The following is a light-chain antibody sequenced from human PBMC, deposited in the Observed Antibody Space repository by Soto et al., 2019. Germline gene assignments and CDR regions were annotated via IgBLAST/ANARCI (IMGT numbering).Light chain of an antibody. Sequence: QSVLTQPASVSGSPGQSITISCTGSNSDVGGYNYVSWYQQYPGKPPKLMIYDVSNRPSGVSHRFSGSKSGYTASLTISGLQSEDEADYYCAAWDDSLNGYVFGTGTKVTVL. CDR2: DVS. CDR1: NSDVGGYNY. V-gene: IGLV2-14*03. CDR3: AAWDDSLNGYV. J-gene: IGLJ1*01.